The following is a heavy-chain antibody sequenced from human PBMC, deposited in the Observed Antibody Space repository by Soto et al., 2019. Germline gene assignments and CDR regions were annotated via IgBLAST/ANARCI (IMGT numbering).Heavy chain of an antibody. Sequence: EVQLLESGGALVQPGGSLRLSCAASGFTFTTSAMSWVRQAPGKGLEWVSTLTGDGAYISYADSVKGRFTISRDNSQNPLYLQMNSRRAYDTAIYYCARRMTASFDFWGQGTLVTVSS. D-gene: IGHD2-8*01. CDR2: LTGDGAYI. CDR3: ARRMTASFDF. J-gene: IGHJ4*02. CDR1: GFTFTTSA. V-gene: IGHV3-23*01.